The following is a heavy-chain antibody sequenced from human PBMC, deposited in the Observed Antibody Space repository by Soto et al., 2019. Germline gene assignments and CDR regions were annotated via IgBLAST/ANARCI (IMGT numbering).Heavy chain of an antibody. CDR2: ISYDGSNK. J-gene: IGHJ6*02. CDR3: AKVYSSGWYWPGDYYYGMDV. V-gene: IGHV3-30-3*01. Sequence: GGSLRLSWAASGFTFSSYAMHWVRQAPGKGLEWVAVISYDGSNKYYADSVKGRFTISRDNSKNTLYLQMNSLRAEDTAVYYCAKVYSSGWYWPGDYYYGMDVWGQGTTVTVSS. CDR1: GFTFSSYA. D-gene: IGHD6-19*01.